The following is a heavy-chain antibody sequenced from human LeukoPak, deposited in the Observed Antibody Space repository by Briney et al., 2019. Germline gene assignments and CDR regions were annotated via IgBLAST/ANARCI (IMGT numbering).Heavy chain of an antibody. Sequence: GGSLRLSCAASGFTFSSYAMHWVRQAPGKGLEYVSAISSNGGGTYYANSVKGRFTISRDNSKNTLYLQMGSLRAEDMAVYYCARARRYCSGGSCYSLGFDCWGQGTLVTVSS. CDR1: GFTFSSYA. CDR2: ISSNGGGT. D-gene: IGHD2-15*01. CDR3: ARARRYCSGGSCYSLGFDC. V-gene: IGHV3-64*01. J-gene: IGHJ4*02.